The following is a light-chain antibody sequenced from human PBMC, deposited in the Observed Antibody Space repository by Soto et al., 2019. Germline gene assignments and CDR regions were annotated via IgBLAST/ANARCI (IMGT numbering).Light chain of an antibody. CDR3: SSYTSSSPHV. CDR2: DVS. CDR1: SSDVGGYNY. J-gene: IGLJ1*01. Sequence: QSVLTQPASVSGSPGQSITISCTGTSSDVGGYNYVSWYQQHPGKAPKLMIYDVSNRPSGVSNRFSGSKSGNTASLTISGLQAEDEADYYCSSYTSSSPHVFGTGTQLTV. V-gene: IGLV2-14*01.